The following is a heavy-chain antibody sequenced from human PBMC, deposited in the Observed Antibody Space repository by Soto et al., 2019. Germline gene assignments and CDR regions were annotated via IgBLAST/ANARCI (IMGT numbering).Heavy chain of an antibody. V-gene: IGHV3-64D*08. D-gene: IGHD2-2*01. CDR1: GFTVSTKY. CDR2: ISSNGGST. J-gene: IGHJ4*02. CDR3: VKDMKVVPAADFDY. Sequence: GGSLRLSCAASGFTVSTKYMSWVRQAPGKGLEWVSAISSNGGSTYYADSVKGRFTISRDNSKNTLYLQMSSLRAEDTAVYYCVKDMKVVPAADFDYWGQGTLVTVSS.